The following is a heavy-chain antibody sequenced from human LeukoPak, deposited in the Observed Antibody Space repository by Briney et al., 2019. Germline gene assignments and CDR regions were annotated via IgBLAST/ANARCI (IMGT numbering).Heavy chain of an antibody. V-gene: IGHV1-2*02. Sequence: GASVKVSCKASGYTFTGYYMHWVRQAPGQGLEWMGWINPNSGGTNYAQKFQGRVTMTRDTSISTAYMELSRLRSDDTAVYYCATMTAGPSYYYYYYGMDVWGQGTTVTVSS. J-gene: IGHJ6*02. CDR2: INPNSGGT. D-gene: IGHD1-14*01. CDR3: ATMTAGPSYYYYYYGMDV. CDR1: GYTFTGYY.